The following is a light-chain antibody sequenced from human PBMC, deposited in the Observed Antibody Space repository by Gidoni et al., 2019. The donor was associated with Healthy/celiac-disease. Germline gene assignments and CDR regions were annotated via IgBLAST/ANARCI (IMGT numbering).Light chain of an antibody. J-gene: IGLJ2*01. CDR2: DVS. V-gene: IGLV2-11*01. Sequence: QSALTQPRSVSGSPGQSVTISCTGTSSAVGGYNYVSWYQQHPGNAPKLMIYDVSKRPSGVPDRFSGSKSGNTASLTISGLQAEDEADYYCCSYAGSYIHVVFGGGTKLTVL. CDR1: SSAVGGYNY. CDR3: CSYAGSYIHVV.